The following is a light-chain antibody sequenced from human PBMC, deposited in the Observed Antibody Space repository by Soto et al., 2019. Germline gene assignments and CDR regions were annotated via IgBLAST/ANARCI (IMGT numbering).Light chain of an antibody. J-gene: IGKJ5*01. CDR2: DAS. Sequence: EIVLTQSPATLSLSPGERATLSCRASQSVSSYLAWYQQKPGQAPRLLIYDASNRATGIPARFSGSGSGTDLTLTISSLEPEDFAVYYCQQRSNWPQITCGQGTRLETK. CDR3: QQRSNWPQIT. V-gene: IGKV3-11*01. CDR1: QSVSSY.